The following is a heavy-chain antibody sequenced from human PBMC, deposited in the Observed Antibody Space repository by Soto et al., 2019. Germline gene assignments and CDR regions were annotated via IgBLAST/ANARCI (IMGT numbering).Heavy chain of an antibody. Sequence: ASVKVSCKASGYTFTSYGISWVRQAPGQGLEWMGWISAYNGNTNYAQELQGRVTMTTDTSTSTAYMELRSLRSDDTAVYYCARRNYVVLSYYYYYGMDVWGQGTTVTVSS. CDR1: GYTFTSYG. CDR3: ARRNYVVLSYYYYYGMDV. J-gene: IGHJ6*02. CDR2: ISAYNGNT. V-gene: IGHV1-18*04. D-gene: IGHD1-7*01.